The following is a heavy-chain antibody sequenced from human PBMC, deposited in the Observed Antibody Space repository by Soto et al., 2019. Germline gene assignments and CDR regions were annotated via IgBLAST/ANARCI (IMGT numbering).Heavy chain of an antibody. D-gene: IGHD6-13*01. CDR1: GASMNSYH. CDR2: IHSSGST. J-gene: IGHJ5*02. CDR3: ARDQGVAAAGITWFDP. Sequence: QVQLQASGPGLVKPSETLSLTCTLSGASMNSYHWSWIRQPAGKGLEWIGHIHSSGSTNYNPSLRGRVTMSVDTSKNQFSLRLMSLTAADTAVYYCARDQGVAAAGITWFDPWGQGSLVTVSS. V-gene: IGHV4-4*07.